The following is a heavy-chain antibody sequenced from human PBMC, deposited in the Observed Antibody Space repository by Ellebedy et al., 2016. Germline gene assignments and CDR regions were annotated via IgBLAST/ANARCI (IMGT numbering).Heavy chain of an antibody. D-gene: IGHD4-17*01. Sequence: ASVKVSCKVSGHTLTELSMHWVRQAPGKGLEWMGGFDPEDGETIYAQKFQGRVTMTEDTSTDTAYMELSSLRSEDTAVYYCATDPTGDYGFDYWGQGTLVTVSS. CDR3: ATDPTGDYGFDY. CDR1: GHTLTELS. V-gene: IGHV1-24*01. J-gene: IGHJ4*02. CDR2: FDPEDGET.